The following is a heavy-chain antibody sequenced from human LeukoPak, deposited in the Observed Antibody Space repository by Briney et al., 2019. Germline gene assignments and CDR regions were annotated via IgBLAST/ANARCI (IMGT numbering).Heavy chain of an antibody. Sequence: GASVKVSCKASGGTFSSYAISWVRQAPGQGLEWMGGIIPIFGTANYAQKFQGRVTITTDESTSTAYMELSSLRSEDTAVYYCASRLGYCSSTSCYAFDIWGQGTMVTVSS. CDR1: GGTFSSYA. CDR2: IIPIFGTA. D-gene: IGHD2-2*01. V-gene: IGHV1-69*05. J-gene: IGHJ3*02. CDR3: ASRLGYCSSTSCYAFDI.